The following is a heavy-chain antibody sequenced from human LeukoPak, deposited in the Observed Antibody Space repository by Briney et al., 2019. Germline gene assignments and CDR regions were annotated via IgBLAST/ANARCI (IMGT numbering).Heavy chain of an antibody. Sequence: PSETLSLTCAVYGGSFSGYYWSWIRQPPGKGLEWIGEINHSGSTNYNPSLKSRVTISVDTSKNQFSLKLSSVTAADTAVYYCARGPSGRPPNRPYGMDVWGQGTTVTVSS. CDR3: ARGPSGRPPNRPYGMDV. V-gene: IGHV4-34*01. J-gene: IGHJ6*02. D-gene: IGHD2-15*01. CDR2: INHSGST. CDR1: GGSFSGYY.